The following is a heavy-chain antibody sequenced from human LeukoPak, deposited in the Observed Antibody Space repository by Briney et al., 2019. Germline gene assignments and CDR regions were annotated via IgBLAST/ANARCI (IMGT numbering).Heavy chain of an antibody. V-gene: IGHV4-39*01. Sequence: SETLSLTCTVSGGSISSSSYYWGWIRQPPGKGLEWIGSIYYSGSTYYNPSLKSRVTISVDTSKNQFSLKLSSVTAADTAVYYCARGSSASLGFWGQGTMVTVSS. D-gene: IGHD6-25*01. CDR1: GGSISSSSYY. J-gene: IGHJ3*01. CDR2: IYYSGST. CDR3: ARGSSASLGF.